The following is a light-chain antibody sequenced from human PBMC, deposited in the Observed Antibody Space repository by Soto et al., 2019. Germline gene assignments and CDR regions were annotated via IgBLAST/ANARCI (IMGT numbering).Light chain of an antibody. Sequence: EIVLTQSPATLSLSPGERATLSCRASQSVSSYLAWYQQKPGQAPRLLIYDASNRATGIPARFSGSGSGTDFTLTITRLEPEDFAVYYCHQFLTAPRTFGQGTKVDIK. CDR3: HQFLTAPRT. V-gene: IGKV3-11*01. J-gene: IGKJ1*01. CDR1: QSVSSY. CDR2: DAS.